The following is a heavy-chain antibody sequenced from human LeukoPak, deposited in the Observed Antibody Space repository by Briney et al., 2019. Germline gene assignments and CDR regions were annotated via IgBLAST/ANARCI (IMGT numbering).Heavy chain of an antibody. J-gene: IGHJ4*02. D-gene: IGHD5-18*01. CDR2: ISYDGSNK. CDR3: AKETQGYSYGYPFDY. V-gene: IGHV3-30*18. Sequence: SGGSLRLSCAASGFTFSSYGMHWVRQAPGRGLEWVAVISYDGSNKYYADSVKGRFTISRDNSKNTLYLQMNSLRAEDTAVYYCAKETQGYSYGYPFDYWGQGTLVTVSS. CDR1: GFTFSSYG.